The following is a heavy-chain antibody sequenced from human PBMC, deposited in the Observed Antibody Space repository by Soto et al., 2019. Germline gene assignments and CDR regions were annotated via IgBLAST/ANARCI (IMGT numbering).Heavy chain of an antibody. J-gene: IGHJ6*02. CDR1: GFTFSNSG. V-gene: IGHV3-33*01. CDR3: ASVLVGASDSYGLDV. D-gene: IGHD1-26*01. CDR2: IWHDGNNK. Sequence: QVQLVESGGGVVQPGRSLRLSCAASGFTFSNSGMHWVRQAPGKGLEWVAIIWHDGNNKYYADSVRGRFIISIDNSKNRLYLQMNIVRAEDTAVYYCASVLVGASDSYGLDVWGQGTQVTVSS.